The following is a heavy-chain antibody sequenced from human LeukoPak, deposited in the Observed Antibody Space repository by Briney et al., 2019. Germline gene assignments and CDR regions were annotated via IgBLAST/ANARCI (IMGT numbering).Heavy chain of an antibody. V-gene: IGHV4-38-2*02. J-gene: IGHJ4*02. Sequence: SETLSLTCTVSGGSISSYYWSWIRQPPGKGLEWIGSIYHSGSTYYNPSLKSRVTISVDTSKNQFSLKLSSVTAADTAVYYCARAVPVYYGSGSYPDYWGQGTLVTVSS. CDR1: GGSISSYY. CDR3: ARAVPVYYGSGSYPDY. CDR2: IYHSGST. D-gene: IGHD3-10*01.